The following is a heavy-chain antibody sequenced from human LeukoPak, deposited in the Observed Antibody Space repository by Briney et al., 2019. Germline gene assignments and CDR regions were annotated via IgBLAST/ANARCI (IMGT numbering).Heavy chain of an antibody. CDR2: ISTYNGNT. J-gene: IGHJ4*02. D-gene: IGHD5-18*01. CDR1: GCTFTSYG. V-gene: IGHV1-18*01. Sequence: ASVKVSCKASGCTFTSYGINWVRQAPGQGLEWMGWISTYNGNTNYAQKLQGRVAMTTDISTTTAYMELRSLRSDDTAVYYCARGSSYGFSMGYWGQGTLVTVSS. CDR3: ARGSSYGFSMGY.